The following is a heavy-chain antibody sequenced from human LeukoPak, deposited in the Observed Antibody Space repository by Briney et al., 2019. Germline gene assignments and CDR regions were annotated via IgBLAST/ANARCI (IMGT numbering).Heavy chain of an antibody. D-gene: IGHD3-9*01. CDR3: ARTRVTIWSGWFDP. CDR1: GGSISSSNW. V-gene: IGHV4-4*02. J-gene: IGHJ5*02. Sequence: PSETLSLTCAVSGGSISSSNWWSWVRQPPGKGLEWIGEIYHSGSTNYNPSLKSRVTISVDKSKNQFSLKLSSVAAADTAVYYCARTRVTIWSGWFDPWGQGTLVTVSS. CDR2: IYHSGST.